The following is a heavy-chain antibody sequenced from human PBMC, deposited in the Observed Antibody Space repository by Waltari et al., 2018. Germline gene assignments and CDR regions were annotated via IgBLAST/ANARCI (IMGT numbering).Heavy chain of an antibody. CDR1: GGTFSSYA. J-gene: IGHJ3*01. CDR3: ARDYGDYASHWFDP. V-gene: IGHV1-69*05. CDR2: IIPICGTA. D-gene: IGHD4-17*01. Sequence: QVQLVQSGAEVKKPGSSVKVSCKASGGTFSSYAISWVRQAPGQGLEWMGGIIPICGTANYAQKFQGRGTITTDESTSTAYMELSSLRSEDTAVYDCARDYGDYASHWFDPWGQGTMVTVSS.